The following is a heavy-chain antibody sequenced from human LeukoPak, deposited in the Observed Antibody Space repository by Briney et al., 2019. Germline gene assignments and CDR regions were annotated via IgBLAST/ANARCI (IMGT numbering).Heavy chain of an antibody. Sequence: PGGSLRLSCAASGFTFSSYSMNWVRQAPGKGLEWVSSISSSSSYIYYADSVKGRFTISRDNAKTSLYLQMNSLRAEDTAVYYCARDHMVRGVIITGYYGMDVWGQGTTVTVSS. CDR1: GFTFSSYS. CDR3: ARDHMVRGVIITGYYGMDV. D-gene: IGHD3-10*01. V-gene: IGHV3-21*01. J-gene: IGHJ6*02. CDR2: ISSSSSYI.